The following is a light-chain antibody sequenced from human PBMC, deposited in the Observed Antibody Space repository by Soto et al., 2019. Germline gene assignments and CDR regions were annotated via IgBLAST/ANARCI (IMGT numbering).Light chain of an antibody. Sequence: DIQMTQSPSTLSASVGDRVTITFRASQSISNWLAWYQQKQGKAPKLLIYDASSLESGVPSRFSGSGSGTEFTLTISSLQPDDFATYYCQQYNSYWRTFGQGTKVDIK. J-gene: IGKJ1*01. CDR3: QQYNSYWRT. CDR2: DAS. CDR1: QSISNW. V-gene: IGKV1-5*01.